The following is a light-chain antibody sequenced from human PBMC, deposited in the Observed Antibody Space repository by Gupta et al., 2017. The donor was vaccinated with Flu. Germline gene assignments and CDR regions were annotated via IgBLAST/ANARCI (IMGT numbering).Light chain of an antibody. CDR2: GAS. J-gene: IGKJ1*01. V-gene: IGKV3-15*01. CDR1: LSVSSN. Sequence: EIVMTQSPATLSVSPGDRVTLSCRASLSVSSNLAWYQQKGGQAPRLLIYGASTRATGIPASFSGSVSGTEFTLTISSLQSEDFAIYYCQQHDNCHSTFGQGTKVEIK. CDR3: QQHDNCHST.